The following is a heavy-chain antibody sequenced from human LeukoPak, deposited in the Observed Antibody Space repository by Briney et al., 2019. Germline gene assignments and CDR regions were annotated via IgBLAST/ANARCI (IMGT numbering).Heavy chain of an antibody. J-gene: IGHJ4*02. V-gene: IGHV3-30*18. CDR1: GFTFSSYG. CDR3: AKDNFDY. CDR2: ISYDGSNK. Sequence: GGSLRLSCAASGFTFSSYGMNWVGQAPGKGLEWVAVISYDGSNKYYADSVKGRFTISRDNSKNTLYLQMNSLRAEDTAVYYCAKDNFDYWGQGTLVTVSS.